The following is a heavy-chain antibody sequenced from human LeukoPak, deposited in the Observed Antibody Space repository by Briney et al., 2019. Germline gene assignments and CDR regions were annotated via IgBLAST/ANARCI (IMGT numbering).Heavy chain of an antibody. V-gene: IGHV3-23*01. CDR3: AKEKVLATVGTVGFDP. D-gene: IGHD6-13*01. J-gene: IGHJ5*02. CDR2: ISGSGSHT. CDR1: GFTFTTYG. Sequence: PGGSLRLSCAASGFTFTTYGMNWVRQAPGKGLEWVSSISGSGSHTYYADSVKGRLTTSRDSAKKILYLQINSLRAEDTAVYYCAKEKVLATVGTVGFDPWGQGTLVTVSS.